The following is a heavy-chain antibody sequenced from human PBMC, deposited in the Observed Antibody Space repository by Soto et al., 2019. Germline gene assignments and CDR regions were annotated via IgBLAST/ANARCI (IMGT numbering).Heavy chain of an antibody. Sequence: SETLSLTCTVSGGSISSYYWSWIRQPPGKGLEWIGYIYYSGSTNYNPSLKSRVTISVDTSKNQFSLKLSSVPAADTAVYYCASLDLRLGEDAFDIWGQGTMVTVSS. J-gene: IGHJ3*02. D-gene: IGHD3-10*01. CDR1: GGSISSYY. CDR3: ASLDLRLGEDAFDI. V-gene: IGHV4-59*08. CDR2: IYYSGST.